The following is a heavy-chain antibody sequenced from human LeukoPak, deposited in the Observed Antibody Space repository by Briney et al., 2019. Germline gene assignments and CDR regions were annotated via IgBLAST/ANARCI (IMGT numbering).Heavy chain of an antibody. CDR2: INHSGST. D-gene: IGHD2-15*01. CDR3: ARDTRYCSGGSCYHIDY. Sequence: PSETLSLTCTVSGGSISSGGYYWSWIRQPPGKGLEWIGEINHSGSTNYNPSLKSRVTISVDTSKNQFSLKLSSVTAADTAVYYCARDTRYCSGGSCYHIDYWGQGTLVTVSS. J-gene: IGHJ4*02. CDR1: GGSISSGGYY. V-gene: IGHV4-39*07.